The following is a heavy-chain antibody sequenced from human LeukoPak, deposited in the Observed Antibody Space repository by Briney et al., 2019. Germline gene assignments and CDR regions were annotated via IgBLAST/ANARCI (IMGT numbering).Heavy chain of an antibody. D-gene: IGHD5-24*01. Sequence: GESLKISCQGSGYSFTNYWINWVRQMPGKGLEWMGRIDPSDSYIDYSPSFQGQVTISADKSINTAYLQWSSLKASDTAMYYCARGLMALTISTEGDWFDPWGQGTLVTVSS. CDR1: GYSFTNYW. CDR2: IDPSDSYI. J-gene: IGHJ5*02. CDR3: ARGLMALTISTEGDWFDP. V-gene: IGHV5-10-1*04.